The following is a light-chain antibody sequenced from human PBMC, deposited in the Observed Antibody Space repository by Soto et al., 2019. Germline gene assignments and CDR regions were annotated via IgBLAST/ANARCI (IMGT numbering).Light chain of an antibody. Sequence: QSALTQPPSASGTPGQRVTISCSGSSSNIESNTVNWYQQLPGTAPKLFIYSNNQRPSGVPDRFSGSKSGTSASLAISGLQSEDEADYYCAAWDDSLSTYVFGTGTKVTVL. CDR2: SNN. J-gene: IGLJ1*01. CDR1: SSNIESNT. V-gene: IGLV1-44*01. CDR3: AAWDDSLSTYV.